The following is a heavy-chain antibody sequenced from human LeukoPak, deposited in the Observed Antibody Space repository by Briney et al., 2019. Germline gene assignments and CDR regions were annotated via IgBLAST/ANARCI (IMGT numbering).Heavy chain of an antibody. J-gene: IGHJ4*02. CDR1: GYTFSNYG. CDR3: ARGARISSSWYSSV. CDR2: ISAYNNNT. Sequence: ASVKVSCKTSGYTFSNYGVSWVRQAPGQGLEWMGWISAYNNNTNYAQKFLGRLTMTTDTSTSTAYMELRSLRSDDTAVYYCARGARISSSWYSSVWGQGTLITVS. V-gene: IGHV1-18*01. D-gene: IGHD2-2*01.